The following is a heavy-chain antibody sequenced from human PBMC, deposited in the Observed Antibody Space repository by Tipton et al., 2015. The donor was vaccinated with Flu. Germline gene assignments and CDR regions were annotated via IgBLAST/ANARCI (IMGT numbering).Heavy chain of an antibody. V-gene: IGHV4-38-2*01. Sequence: TLSLTCAVSGYSISSGYYWGWIRQPPGKGLEWIGSIYHSGSTHYNPSLKSRVTISVDTSKNQFSLKLSSVTAADTAVYYCARQLSVGATSGFDYWGQGTLVTVSS. CDR1: GYSISSGYY. J-gene: IGHJ4*02. D-gene: IGHD1-26*01. CDR3: ARQLSVGATSGFDY. CDR2: IYHSGST.